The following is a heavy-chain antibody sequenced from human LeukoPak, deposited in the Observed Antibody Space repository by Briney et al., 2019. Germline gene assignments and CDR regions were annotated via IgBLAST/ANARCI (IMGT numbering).Heavy chain of an antibody. CDR2: ISYDGSNK. J-gene: IGHJ6*02. V-gene: IGHV3-30*04. Sequence: GGSLRLSCAASGFTFSSYAMHWVRQAPGKGLEWVAVISYDGSNKYYADSVKGRFTISRDNSKNTLYLQMNSLRAEDTAVYYCAKDARYCSGGSCYPYYYYYGMDVWGQGTTVTVSS. D-gene: IGHD2-15*01. CDR1: GFTFSSYA. CDR3: AKDARYCSGGSCYPYYYYYGMDV.